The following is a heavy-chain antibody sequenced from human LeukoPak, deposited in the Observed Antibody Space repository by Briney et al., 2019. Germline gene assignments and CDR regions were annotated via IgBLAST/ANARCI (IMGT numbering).Heavy chain of an antibody. Sequence: GESLKISCKGSGYSFTSYWIGWVRQMPGKGLEWMGIIYPGDSDTTYSPSFQGQVTISADKSISTAYLQWSSLKASDTAMYYCARHEVVDWPPHYFDYWGQGTLVTVSS. D-gene: IGHD3-9*01. CDR2: IYPGDSDT. CDR1: GYSFTSYW. V-gene: IGHV5-51*01. J-gene: IGHJ4*02. CDR3: ARHEVVDWPPHYFDY.